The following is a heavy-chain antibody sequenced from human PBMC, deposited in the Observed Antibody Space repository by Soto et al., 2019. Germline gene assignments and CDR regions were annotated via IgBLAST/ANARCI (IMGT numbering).Heavy chain of an antibody. CDR2: MNPNSGNT. J-gene: IGHJ6*02. Sequence: KRPLASVKVSCKASGYTFTSYDINWVRQATGQGLEWMGWMNPNSGNTGYAQKFQGRVTMTRNTSISTAYMELSSLRSEDTAVYYCAREARSEYGMDVWGQGTTVTVSS. V-gene: IGHV1-8*01. CDR3: AREARSEYGMDV. CDR1: GYTFTSYD.